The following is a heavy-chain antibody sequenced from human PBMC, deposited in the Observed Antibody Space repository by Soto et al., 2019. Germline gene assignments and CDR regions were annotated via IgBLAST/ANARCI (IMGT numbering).Heavy chain of an antibody. J-gene: IGHJ4*02. Sequence: QITLKESGPPLVRPAQTLTLTCAFSGFSLTTTSMGVACIRQPPGKALEWRALIYWDDDQRYSPSLKDRLTISKHTSRSRVVLTISNMNPEDTGTYFCEHAGDYDLLSFDHWGPGTLVTVSS. V-gene: IGHV2-5*02. CDR1: GFSLTTTSMG. CDR2: IYWDDDQ. D-gene: IGHD4-17*01. CDR3: EHAGDYDLLSFDH.